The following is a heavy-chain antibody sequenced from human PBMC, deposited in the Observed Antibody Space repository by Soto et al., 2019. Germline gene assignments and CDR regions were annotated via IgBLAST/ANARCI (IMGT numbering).Heavy chain of an antibody. CDR3: ARDPSVGSTFYYYMDV. Sequence: EVQLVESGGGLAQPGGSLRLSCAASGFSLNGYAMNWVRQAPGRGLEWVSYISSSSGAIDYADSVKGRFTVSRDNAKNLLYLQMNSLRAEETALYYCARDPSVGSTFYYYMDVWGEGTPVTVSS. J-gene: IGHJ6*03. V-gene: IGHV3-48*01. CDR2: ISSSSGAI. D-gene: IGHD6-13*01. CDR1: GFSLNGYA.